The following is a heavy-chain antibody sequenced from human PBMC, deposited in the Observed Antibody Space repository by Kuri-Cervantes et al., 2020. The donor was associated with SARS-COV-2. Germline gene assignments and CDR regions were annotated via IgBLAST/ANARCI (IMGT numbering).Heavy chain of an antibody. CDR3: ARGHIGVVPSPILGLGPHYYYYHLDV. D-gene: IGHD2-2*01. Sequence: LRLSCAVFGVPLNTYSWSWVRQSPGKGLQRIGEINHSGGTKYRPSLRGRVSISIDASKNQVSLKLTSVTAADAAVYYCARGHIGVVPSPILGLGPHYYYYHLDVWGQGTTVTVSS. CDR1: GVPLNTYS. J-gene: IGHJ6*02. CDR2: INHSGGT. V-gene: IGHV4-34*01.